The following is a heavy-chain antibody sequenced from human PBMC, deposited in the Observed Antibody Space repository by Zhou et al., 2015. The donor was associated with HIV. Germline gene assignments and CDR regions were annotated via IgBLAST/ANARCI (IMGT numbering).Heavy chain of an antibody. V-gene: IGHV1-69*02. D-gene: IGHD4-23*01. CDR2: IIPILGIA. CDR1: GGTFSSYT. J-gene: IGHJ3*02. Sequence: QVQLVQSGAEVKKPGSSVKVSCKASGGTFSSYTISWVRQAPGQGLEWMGRIIPILGIANYAQKFQGRVTITADKSTSTAYMELSSLRSEDTAVYYCAQTYYGGNSVYAFDIWGQGTMVTVSS. CDR3: AQTYYGGNSVYAFDI.